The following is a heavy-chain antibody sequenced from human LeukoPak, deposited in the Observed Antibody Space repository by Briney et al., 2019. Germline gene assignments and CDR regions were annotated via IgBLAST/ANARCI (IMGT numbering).Heavy chain of an antibody. CDR1: GFTFTTFA. CDR3: AKRPDIVVVPAAIHY. V-gene: IGHV3-23*01. D-gene: IGHD2-2*01. J-gene: IGHJ4*02. CDR2: ISGSGGTI. Sequence: GGSLRLSCAASGFTFTTFAMSWVRQAPRKGLEWVSAISGSGGTIYYADSVKGRFTISRDNSKNTLYLQMNSLRAEDTAVYYCAKRPDIVVVPAAIHYWGQGTLVTVSS.